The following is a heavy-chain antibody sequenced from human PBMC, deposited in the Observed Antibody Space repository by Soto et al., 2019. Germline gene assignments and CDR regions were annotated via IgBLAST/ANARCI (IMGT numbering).Heavy chain of an antibody. J-gene: IGHJ4*02. CDR1: GDSIDSSHYY. V-gene: IGHV4-31*03. CDR3: ARGSMATLYFDY. Sequence: SQTLSLTCTVSGDSIDSSHYYWNWIRQHPEKGLEWIGYIHHSGSTYYNPSLKSRLAISVDTSRNQFSLKVSSVTAADTAVYYCARGSMATLYFDYWGQGALVTVSS. D-gene: IGHD3-10*01. CDR2: IHHSGST.